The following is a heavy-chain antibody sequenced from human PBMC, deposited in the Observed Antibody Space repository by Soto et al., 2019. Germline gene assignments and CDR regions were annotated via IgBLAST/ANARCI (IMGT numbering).Heavy chain of an antibody. J-gene: IGHJ4*02. V-gene: IGHV3-23*01. D-gene: IGHD2-15*01. CDR2: ISGSDGST. Sequence: PGGSLRLSCAASGFIFSSFAMSWVRQAPGKGLEWVSTISGSDGSTYYADSVQGRFTISRDNSKNTLSLQMNSLGAEDTAVYYCAKDRFCSGGSCYTDYWGQGTQVTVSS. CDR1: GFIFSSFA. CDR3: AKDRFCSGGSCYTDY.